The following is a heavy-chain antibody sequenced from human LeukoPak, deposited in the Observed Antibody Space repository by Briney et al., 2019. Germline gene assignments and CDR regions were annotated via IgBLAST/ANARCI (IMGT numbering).Heavy chain of an antibody. J-gene: IGHJ4*02. CDR1: GYSFTSYW. CDR2: IYPGDSDT. V-gene: IGHV5-51*01. D-gene: IGHD5-18*01. CDR3: ARHKSGIQLFSRAPARYYFDY. Sequence: GESLKISCKGSGYSFTSYWTGWVRQMPGKGLEWMGIIYPGDSDTRYSPSFQGQVTISADKSISTAYLQWSSLKASDTAMYYCARHKSGIQLFSRAPARYYFDYWGQGTLVTVSS.